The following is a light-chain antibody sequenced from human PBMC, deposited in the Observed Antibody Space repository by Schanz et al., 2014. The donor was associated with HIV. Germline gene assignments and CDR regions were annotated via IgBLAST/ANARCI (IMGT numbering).Light chain of an antibody. J-gene: IGLJ3*02. V-gene: IGLV6-57*04. CDR2: ENR. Sequence: NFMLSQPHSVSESPGKTVTISCTRSNGAIAGNYVQWYQQRPGRAPTAVIWENRQRPSGVPSRFSGSIDSSSNSASLTISGLQPEDEADYFCQSYDNDSPAVFGGGTKLTVL. CDR1: NGAIAGNY. CDR3: QSYDNDSPAV.